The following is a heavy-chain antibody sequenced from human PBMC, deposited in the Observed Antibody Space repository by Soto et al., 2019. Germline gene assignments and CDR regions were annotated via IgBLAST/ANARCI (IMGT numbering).Heavy chain of an antibody. CDR1: GFTFSSYA. CDR2: ISGSGGST. J-gene: IGHJ4*02. D-gene: IGHD3-3*01. Sequence: EVQLLESGGGLVQPGGSLRLSCAASGFTFSSYAMSWVRQAPGKGLEWVSAISGSGGSTYYADSVKGRFTISRDNPKNTLYLQMNSLRAEDTAVYYCAKDPVDYDFWSGYPRFDYWGQGTLVTVSS. V-gene: IGHV3-23*01. CDR3: AKDPVDYDFWSGYPRFDY.